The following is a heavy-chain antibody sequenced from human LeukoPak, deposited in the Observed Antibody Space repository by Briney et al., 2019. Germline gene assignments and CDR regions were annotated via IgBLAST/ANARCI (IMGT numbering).Heavy chain of an antibody. CDR3: AREMGGYPFDY. J-gene: IGHJ4*02. Sequence: PGGSLRLSCAASGFTFSSYAMSWVRQAPGKGLEWVSYISSSGSTIYYADSVKGRFTISRDNAKKSLNLQMNSLRAEDTAVYYCAREMGGYPFDYWGQGTLVTVSS. CDR2: ISSSGSTI. V-gene: IGHV3-48*03. CDR1: GFTFSSYA. D-gene: IGHD5-12*01.